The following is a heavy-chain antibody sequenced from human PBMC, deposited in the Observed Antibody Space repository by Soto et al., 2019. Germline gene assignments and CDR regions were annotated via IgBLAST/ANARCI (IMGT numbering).Heavy chain of an antibody. CDR1: GYTFTGYY. D-gene: IGHD3-22*01. Sequence: GASVKVSCKASGYTFTGYYMHWVRQAPGQGLEWMGWINPNSGGTNYAQKFQGWVTMTRDTSISTAYMELSRLRSDDTAVYYCARGGTYYYDSSGYYDGGFFDYWGQGTLVTVSS. V-gene: IGHV1-2*04. J-gene: IGHJ4*02. CDR2: INPNSGGT. CDR3: ARGGTYYYDSSGYYDGGFFDY.